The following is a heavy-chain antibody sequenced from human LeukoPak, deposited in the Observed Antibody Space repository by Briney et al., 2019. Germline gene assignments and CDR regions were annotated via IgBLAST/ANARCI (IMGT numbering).Heavy chain of an antibody. CDR1: GFTFSSYG. CDR3: AREVDYGGNPDY. J-gene: IGHJ4*02. D-gene: IGHD4-23*01. Sequence: GGSLRLSCAASGFTFSSYGMHWVRQAPGKGLEWVAVIWYDGSNKYYADSVKGRFTISRDNSKNTLYLQMNSLRAEDTAVYYCAREVDYGGNPDYWGQGTLVTVSS. CDR2: IWYDGSNK. V-gene: IGHV3-33*01.